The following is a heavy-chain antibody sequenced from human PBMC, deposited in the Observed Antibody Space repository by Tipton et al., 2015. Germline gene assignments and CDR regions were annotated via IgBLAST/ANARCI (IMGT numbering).Heavy chain of an antibody. Sequence: TLSLTCAVYGGSFSGYSWSWIRQPPGKGLEWIGEINHSGRTNYNPSLKSRVITSVDTSKNQFSLKLSSVTAADTAVYYCARDAGRYYDSSDLSWYFDLWGRGTLVTVSS. CDR2: INHSGRT. CDR1: GGSFSGYS. CDR3: ARDAGRYYDSSDLSWYFDL. V-gene: IGHV4-34*01. J-gene: IGHJ2*01. D-gene: IGHD3-22*01.